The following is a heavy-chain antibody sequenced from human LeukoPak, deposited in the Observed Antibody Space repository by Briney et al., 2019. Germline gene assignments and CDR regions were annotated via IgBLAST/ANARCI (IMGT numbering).Heavy chain of an antibody. Sequence: GGSLRHSCVASGFTFSSYALSWVRPAPGKGLGCVSAISGSGGSTYYADSVKGRFTISRDNSKNTLYLQMNSLRAKYTAVYYCAKSGLLRYFDYWGQGTLVTVSS. CDR3: AKSGLLRYFDY. CDR2: ISGSGGST. D-gene: IGHD1-26*01. CDR1: GFTFSSYA. V-gene: IGHV3-23*01. J-gene: IGHJ4*02.